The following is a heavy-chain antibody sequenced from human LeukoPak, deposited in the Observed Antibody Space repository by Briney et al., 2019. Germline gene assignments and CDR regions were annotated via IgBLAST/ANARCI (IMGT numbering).Heavy chain of an antibody. J-gene: IGHJ4*02. CDR1: GYTFGGYY. D-gene: IGHD3-10*01. V-gene: IGHV1-2*02. CDR2: ITPNSGGA. Sequence: ASLKVSCKASGYTFGGYYMHWVRQAPGQVLEWIGWITPNSGGANYAQKFQGRVTMTRDTSISTAYMELSRLRSDDTAVYYCARSSERITMVRGVIIRGTCFDYWGQGTLVTVSS. CDR3: ARSSERITMVRGVIIRGTCFDY.